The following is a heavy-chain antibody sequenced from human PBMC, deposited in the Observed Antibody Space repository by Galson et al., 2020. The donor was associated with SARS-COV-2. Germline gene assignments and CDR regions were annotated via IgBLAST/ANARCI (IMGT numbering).Heavy chain of an antibody. J-gene: IGHJ4*02. CDR3: AKLDLLAPDY. Sequence: GGYLRLSCAASGFTFDDYAMHWVRQAPGKGLEWVSGISWNSGSIGYADSVKGRFTISRDNAKNSLYLQMNSLRAEDTALYYCAKLDLLAPDYWGQGALVTVSS. CDR2: ISWNSGSI. V-gene: IGHV3-9*01. CDR1: GFTFDDYA. D-gene: IGHD2-2*03.